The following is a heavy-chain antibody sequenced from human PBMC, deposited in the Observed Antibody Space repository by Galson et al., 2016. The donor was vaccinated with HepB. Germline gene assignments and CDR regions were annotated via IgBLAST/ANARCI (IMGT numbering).Heavy chain of an antibody. V-gene: IGHV3-23*01. CDR3: AKEGWFGELLYGHFDF. J-gene: IGHJ4*02. CDR1: GFTFSSFA. Sequence: SLRLSCAASGFTFSSFAMSWVCRVPGEGLEWVSAISGRGDRIRYAESVKGRFIISRDNSKNTLDVEMKSLRVEDTAVYYCAKEGWFGELLYGHFDFWGQGTLVTVSS. D-gene: IGHD3-10*01. CDR2: ISGRGDRI.